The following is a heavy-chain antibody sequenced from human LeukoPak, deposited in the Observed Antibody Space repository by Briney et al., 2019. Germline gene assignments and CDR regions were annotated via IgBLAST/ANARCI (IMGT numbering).Heavy chain of an antibody. CDR2: IYYSGST. CDR1: GGSISTYY. D-gene: IGHD3-22*01. V-gene: IGHV4-59*01. Sequence: PSETLSLTCTVSGGSISTYYWSWIRQPPGKGLECVAYIYYSGSTDYSPSLKSRVTISVDTSKNQFSLKLSSVTAADTAVYYCARGNNYYDSSGYIDYWGQGTLVTVSS. J-gene: IGHJ4*02. CDR3: ARGNNYYDSSGYIDY.